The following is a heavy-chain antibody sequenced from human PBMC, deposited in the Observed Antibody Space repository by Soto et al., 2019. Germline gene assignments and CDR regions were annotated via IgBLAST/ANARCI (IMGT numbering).Heavy chain of an antibody. CDR1: GGSISSGGYY. J-gene: IGHJ4*02. Sequence: PSETLSLTCTVSGGSISSGGYYWSWIRQHPGKGLEWIGYIYYSGSTNYNPSLKSRVTISVDTSKNQFSLKLSSVTAADTAVYYCARTGIAVVGDFDYWGQGTLVTVSS. D-gene: IGHD6-19*01. CDR3: ARTGIAVVGDFDY. V-gene: IGHV4-61*08. CDR2: IYYSGST.